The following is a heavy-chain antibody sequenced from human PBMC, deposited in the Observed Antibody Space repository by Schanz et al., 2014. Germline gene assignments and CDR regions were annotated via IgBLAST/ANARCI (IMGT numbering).Heavy chain of an antibody. D-gene: IGHD3-9*01. J-gene: IGHJ1*01. CDR1: GFTFSSYA. V-gene: IGHV3-23*01. CDR2: LSGSSGST. Sequence: EVQLLESGGGLVQPGGSLRLSCAASGFTFSSYAMSWVRQAPGKGLEWVAALSGSSGSTYYADYVQGRVTISRDNSKSTLYLQMNSLRAEDTAVYYCAKQVHYDALTVSRIWGQGTLVTVSS. CDR3: AKQVHYDALTVSRI.